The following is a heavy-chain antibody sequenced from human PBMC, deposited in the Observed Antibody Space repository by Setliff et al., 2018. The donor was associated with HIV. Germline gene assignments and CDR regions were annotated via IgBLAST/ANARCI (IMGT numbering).Heavy chain of an antibody. D-gene: IGHD3-22*01. CDR3: ARSRTSSGYYGVTGYGMDV. Sequence: PSETLSLTCTVSGDSISSGSNYWSWIRQPAGKGLEWIGRIYTSGPRYNPSLENRVTISGATSKNQFSLKLNSVTTADTAMYYCARSRTSSGYYGVTGYGMDVWGQGTTVTVSS. J-gene: IGHJ6*02. CDR1: GDSISSGSNY. CDR2: IYTSGP. V-gene: IGHV4-61*02.